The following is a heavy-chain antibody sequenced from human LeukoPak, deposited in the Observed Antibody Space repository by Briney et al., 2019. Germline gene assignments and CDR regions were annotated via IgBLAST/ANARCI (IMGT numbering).Heavy chain of an antibody. D-gene: IGHD1-26*01. CDR2: IYHSGST. V-gene: IGHV4-30-2*01. CDR3: ARDKGEVGAANWFDP. Sequence: SSETLSLTCTVSGGSISSGGYSWSWIRQPPGKGLEWIGYIYHSGSTYYNPSLKSRVTISVDRSKNQFSLKLSSVTAADTAVYYCARDKGEVGAANWFDPWGQGTLVTVSS. J-gene: IGHJ5*02. CDR1: GGSISSGGYS.